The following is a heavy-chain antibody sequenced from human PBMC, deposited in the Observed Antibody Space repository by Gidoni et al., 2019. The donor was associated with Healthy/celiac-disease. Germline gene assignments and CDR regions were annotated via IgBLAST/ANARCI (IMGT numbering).Heavy chain of an antibody. CDR3: AKDIGIFWRMDNSYDY. CDR2: ISGSGGST. D-gene: IGHD3-9*01. V-gene: IGHV3-23*01. Sequence: EVQLLESGGGLVQPGGSLRPSCAASGFTFSSYAMSWVRQAPGKGLEWVSAISGSGGSTYYADSVKGRFTISRDNSKNTLYLQMNSLRAEDTAVYYCAKDIGIFWRMDNSYDYWGQGTLVTVST. J-gene: IGHJ4*02. CDR1: GFTFSSYA.